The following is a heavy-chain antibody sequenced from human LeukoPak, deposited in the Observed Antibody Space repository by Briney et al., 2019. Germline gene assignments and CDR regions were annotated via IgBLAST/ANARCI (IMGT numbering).Heavy chain of an antibody. J-gene: IGHJ4*02. CDR1: GYSVTSYW. CDR3: ARNMTHCRSPSCSGIDY. D-gene: IGHD2-2*01. CDR2: IDPSGSYT. Sequence: GSLRISCQGSGYSVTSYWISWVRQMPGKGLELGGRIDPSGSYTNYSPSFQGHVTISADKSISPAYLQWSSLKASDTAMYYCARNMTHCRSPSCSGIDYWGPGTLVPVS. V-gene: IGHV5-10-1*01.